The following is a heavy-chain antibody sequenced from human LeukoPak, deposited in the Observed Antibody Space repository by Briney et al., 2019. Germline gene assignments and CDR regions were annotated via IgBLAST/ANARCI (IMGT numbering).Heavy chain of an antibody. D-gene: IGHD2-15*01. J-gene: IGHJ5*02. CDR1: GGSISSYY. V-gene: IGHV4-59*08. CDR2: IYYSGST. CDR3: ARVVNWFDP. Sequence: SETLSLTCTVSGGSISSYYWSWIRQPPGKGLEWIGYIYYSGSTNYNPSLKSRVTISVDTSKNQISLKLSSVTAADTAVYYCARVVNWFDPWGQGTLVTVSS.